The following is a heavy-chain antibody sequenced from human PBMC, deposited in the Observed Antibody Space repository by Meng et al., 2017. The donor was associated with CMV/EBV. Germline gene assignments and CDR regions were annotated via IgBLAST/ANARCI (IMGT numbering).Heavy chain of an antibody. J-gene: IGHJ4*02. V-gene: IGHV4-59*01. CDR1: GGSISSYY. Sequence: GSLRLSCTVSGGSISSYYWSWIRQPPGKGLEWIGYIYYSGSTNYNPSLKSRVTISVDTSKNQFSLKLSSVTAADTAVYYCARNKARSSSSWYHFDYWGQGTLVNVSS. CDR3: ARNKARSSSSWYHFDY. D-gene: IGHD6-13*01. CDR2: IYYSGST.